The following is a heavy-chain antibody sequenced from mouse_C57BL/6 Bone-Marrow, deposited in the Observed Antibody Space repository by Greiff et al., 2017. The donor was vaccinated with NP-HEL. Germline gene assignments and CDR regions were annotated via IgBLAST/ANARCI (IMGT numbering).Heavy chain of an antibody. CDR3: ARCYSNYGDRYYFDY. V-gene: IGHV1-53*01. D-gene: IGHD2-5*01. Sequence: QVQLQQPGTELVKPGASVKLSCKASGYTFTSYWMHWVKQRPGQGLEWIGNINPSNGGTNYNEKFKSKATLTVDKSSSTAYMQLSSLTSEDAAVYYCARCYSNYGDRYYFDYWGQGTTLTVSS. J-gene: IGHJ2*01. CDR1: GYTFTSYW. CDR2: INPSNGGT.